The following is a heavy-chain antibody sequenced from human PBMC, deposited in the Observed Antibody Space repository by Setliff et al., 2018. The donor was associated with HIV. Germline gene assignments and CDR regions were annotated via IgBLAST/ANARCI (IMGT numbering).Heavy chain of an antibody. CDR1: GFTFSTYG. CDR2: IEHDGSKK. CDR3: AKDVCSGAYCYDYYYYGMDV. D-gene: IGHD2-15*01. V-gene: IGHV3-30*02. J-gene: IGHJ6*02. Sequence: GGSLRLSCAVSGFTFSTYGMHWARQAPGKGLEWVTFIEHDGSKKFYVDSVKGRFTISRDNSKNTLYLQMNSLRVEYTAVYYCAKDVCSGAYCYDYYYYGMDVWGQGTMVTVS.